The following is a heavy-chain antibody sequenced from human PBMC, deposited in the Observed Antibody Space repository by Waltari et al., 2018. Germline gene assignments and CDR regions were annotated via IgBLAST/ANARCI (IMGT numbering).Heavy chain of an antibody. V-gene: IGHV4-34*01. D-gene: IGHD3-9*01. CDR1: GGSFSGYY. CDR2: INHSGST. CDR3: ARAQLRYFDWFHHDAFDI. J-gene: IGHJ3*02. Sequence: QVQLQQWGAGLLKPSETLSLTCAVYGGSFSGYYWSWIRQPPVTGLGWIGEINHSGSTNYNPSLKSRVTISVDTSKNQFSLKLSSVTAADTAVYYCARAQLRYFDWFHHDAFDIWGQGTMVTVSS.